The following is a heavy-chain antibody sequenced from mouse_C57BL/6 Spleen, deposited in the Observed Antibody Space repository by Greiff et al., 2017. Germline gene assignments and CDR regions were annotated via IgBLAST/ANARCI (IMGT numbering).Heavy chain of an antibody. CDR3: ARVRDGYHCDY. V-gene: IGHV3-6*01. CDR2: ISYDGSN. J-gene: IGHJ2*01. CDR1: GYSITSGYY. Sequence: EVKLMESGPGLVKPSQSLSLTCSVTGYSITSGYYWNWIRQFPGNKLEWMGYISYDGSNNYNPSLKNRISITRYTSKNQFFLKLNSVTTEDTATYYCARVRDGYHCDYWGQGTTLTVSS. D-gene: IGHD2-3*01.